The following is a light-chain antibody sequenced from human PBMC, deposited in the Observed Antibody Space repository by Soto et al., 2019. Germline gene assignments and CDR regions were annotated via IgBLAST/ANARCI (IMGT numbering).Light chain of an antibody. V-gene: IGLV1-44*01. Sequence: QSVLTQPPSASGTPGQRVTISCSGSLSNIGSKTVNWYQQLPGTAPKLLIYNNNQRPSGVPDRFSGSKSGTSASLAISGLQSEDEADYSCAAWDDSLKAWVFGGGTKLTVL. CDR1: LSNIGSKT. CDR3: AAWDDSLKAWV. CDR2: NNN. J-gene: IGLJ3*02.